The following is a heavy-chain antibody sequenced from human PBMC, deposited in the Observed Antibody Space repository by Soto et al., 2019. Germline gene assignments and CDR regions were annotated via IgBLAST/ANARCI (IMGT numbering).Heavy chain of an antibody. J-gene: IGHJ4*02. CDR1: GYTFTSND. Sequence: QVQLVQSGAEVKKPGASVKVSCKASGYTFTSNDINWVRQAAGQGLEWMGWMNPANGNTGSAQKFQGRVTMTRDTSINTAYMELSSLRSEDTAVYYCESRSCGGGYCYAIDFWGQGTLVTVSS. V-gene: IGHV1-8*01. D-gene: IGHD2-15*01. CDR3: ESRSCGGGYCYAIDF. CDR2: MNPANGNT.